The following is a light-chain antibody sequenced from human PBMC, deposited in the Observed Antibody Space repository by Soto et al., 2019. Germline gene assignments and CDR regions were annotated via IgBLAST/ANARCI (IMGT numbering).Light chain of an antibody. CDR3: QQRSNWPPT. CDR2: DAS. J-gene: IGKJ4*01. Sequence: EIVLTQSPATMSLSPGERATLSCRASQSVSSYLAWYQQRPGQAPRLLIYDASKRATGIPAKFSGSGSGTDFTLTINTLEPEDFAVYYCQQRSNWPPTFGGGTKVEIK. V-gene: IGKV3-11*01. CDR1: QSVSSY.